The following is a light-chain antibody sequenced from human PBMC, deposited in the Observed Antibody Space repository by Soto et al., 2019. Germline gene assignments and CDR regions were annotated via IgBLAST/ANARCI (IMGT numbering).Light chain of an antibody. CDR3: QVWDSSSDHVV. CDR2: YDS. V-gene: IGLV3-21*04. Sequence: SYELTQPPSVSLAPGKTARITCGGNNIGSKSVHWYQQKPGQAPVLVIYYDSDRPSGIPERFSGSNSGNTATLTISRVEAGDEADYSCQVWDSSSDHVVFGGGTKRTVL. J-gene: IGLJ2*01. CDR1: NIGSKS.